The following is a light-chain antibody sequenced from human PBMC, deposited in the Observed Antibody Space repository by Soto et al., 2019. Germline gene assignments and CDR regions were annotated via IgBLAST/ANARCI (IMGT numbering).Light chain of an antibody. CDR2: KAS. CDR1: QTISSW. CDR3: QHYNSYSEA. J-gene: IGKJ1*01. Sequence: DIQTTQSPSTLSGSVGDRVTITCRASQTISSWLAWYQQKPGKAPKLLIYKASTLKSGVPSRFSGSGSGTEFTLPISSLQPDDFATYYCQHYNSYSEAFGQGTKVDIK. V-gene: IGKV1-5*03.